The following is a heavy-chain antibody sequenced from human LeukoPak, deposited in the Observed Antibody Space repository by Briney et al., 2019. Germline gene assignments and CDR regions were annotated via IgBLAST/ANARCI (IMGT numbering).Heavy chain of an antibody. CDR3: ARGGSSRFGY. V-gene: IGHV3-7*01. D-gene: IGHD1-26*01. Sequence: GGSLRLSCAASGFTFSSYWMSWVRQAPGKRLEWVANIKEGGSEKYYVESVKGRFTISRDNAKNSLFLQMNSLRGEDTAMYYCARGGSSRFGYWGQGTLVTVSS. J-gene: IGHJ4*02. CDR1: GFTFSSYW. CDR2: IKEGGSEK.